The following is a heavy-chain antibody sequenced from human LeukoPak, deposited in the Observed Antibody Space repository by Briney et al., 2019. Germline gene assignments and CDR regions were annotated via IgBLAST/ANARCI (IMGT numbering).Heavy chain of an antibody. Sequence: PSETLSLTCTVSGGSISSYYWSWIRQPPGKGLEWIGYIYYSGSTNYNPSLKGRVTISVDTSKNQSSLKLSSVTAADTAVYYCARLPWGVVRNYYYYYGMDVWGQGTTVTVSS. V-gene: IGHV4-59*08. CDR1: GGSISSYY. CDR2: IYYSGST. CDR3: ARLPWGVVRNYYYYYGMDV. D-gene: IGHD2-15*01. J-gene: IGHJ6*02.